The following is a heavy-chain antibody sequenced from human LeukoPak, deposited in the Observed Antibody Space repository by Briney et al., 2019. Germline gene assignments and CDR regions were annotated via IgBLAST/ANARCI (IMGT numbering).Heavy chain of an antibody. CDR3: ARVTGYMIEDYFDY. Sequence: SETLSLTCAVSGGSFSGYYWSWLRQPPGKGLEWIGYIYYSGSTNYNPSLKSRVTISVDTSKNQFSLRLSSVTAADTAVYYCARVTGYMIEDYFDYWGQGTLVTVSS. CDR1: GGSFSGYY. CDR2: IYYSGST. D-gene: IGHD3-22*01. J-gene: IGHJ4*02. V-gene: IGHV4-59*01.